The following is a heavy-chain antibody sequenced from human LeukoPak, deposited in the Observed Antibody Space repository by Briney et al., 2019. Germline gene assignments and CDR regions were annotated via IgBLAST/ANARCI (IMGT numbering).Heavy chain of an antibody. CDR2: ISSSSSTI. V-gene: IGHV3-48*01. J-gene: IGHJ6*03. CDR1: GFTFSSYS. Sequence: TGGSLRLSCAASGFTFSSYSMNWVRQAPGKGLEWVSYISSSSSTIYYADSVKGRFTISRDNAKNSLYLQMNSLRAEDTAVYYCARDLKEYYYYYMDVWGKGTTVTVSS. CDR3: ARDLKEYYYYYMDV.